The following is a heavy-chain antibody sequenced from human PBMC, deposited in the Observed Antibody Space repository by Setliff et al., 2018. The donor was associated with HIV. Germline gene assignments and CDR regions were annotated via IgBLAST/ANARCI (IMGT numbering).Heavy chain of an antibody. CDR2: INPSGGST. CDR3: ARARSVDAFDY. V-gene: IGHV1-46*01. Sequence: ASVKVSCKASGYTFTIYYMHWVRQAPGQGLEWMAVINPSGGSTNYAQKFQGRVTMTRDTSTSTVYMELSSLRSEDTAVYYCARARSVDAFDYWGQGTLVTV. J-gene: IGHJ4*02. CDR1: GYTFTIYY. D-gene: IGHD2-8*01.